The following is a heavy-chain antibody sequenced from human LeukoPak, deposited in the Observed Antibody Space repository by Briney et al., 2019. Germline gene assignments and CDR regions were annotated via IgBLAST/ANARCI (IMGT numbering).Heavy chain of an antibody. Sequence: SETLSLTCTVSGVSISSYYWSWIRQPPGKGLEWIGYNYNSGSTNYNPSLKSRVTISVDTSKNQFSLKLSSVTAADTAVYYCARLNTVRDAFEIWGQGTMVTVSS. CDR2: NYNSGST. CDR3: ARLNTVRDAFEI. V-gene: IGHV4-59*01. J-gene: IGHJ3*02. CDR1: GVSISSYY.